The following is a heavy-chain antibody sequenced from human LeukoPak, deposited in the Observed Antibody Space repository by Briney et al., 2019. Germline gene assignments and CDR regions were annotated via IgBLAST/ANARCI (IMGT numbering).Heavy chain of an antibody. J-gene: IGHJ4*02. Sequence: SVKVSCKASGGTFSSYAISWVRQAPGQGLEWMGRIIPILGIANYAQKFQGRVTITADKSTSTAYMELSSLRSEDTAVYYCAREDVDSSSSGWYWGQGTLVTVSS. CDR2: IIPILGIA. CDR3: AREDVDSSSSGWY. V-gene: IGHV1-69*04. D-gene: IGHD6-6*01. CDR1: GGTFSSYA.